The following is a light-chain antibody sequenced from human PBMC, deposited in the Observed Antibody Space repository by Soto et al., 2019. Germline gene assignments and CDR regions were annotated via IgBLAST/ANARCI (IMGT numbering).Light chain of an antibody. CDR1: QSVRSS. Sequence: EIVLTQSPATQSLSPGERTTLSCSASQSVRSSLAWYQQKPGQAPRLLIYGASTRVTGIPPRFSGSGSGTEFTLTISSLQSEDFAVYYCQQYNNWPAITFGQGTLLEIK. J-gene: IGKJ5*01. V-gene: IGKV3D-15*01. CDR3: QQYNNWPAIT. CDR2: GAS.